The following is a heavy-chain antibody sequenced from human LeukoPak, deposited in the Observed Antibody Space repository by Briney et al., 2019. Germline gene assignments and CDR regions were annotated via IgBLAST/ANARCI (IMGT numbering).Heavy chain of an antibody. CDR2: ISGSGGST. J-gene: IGHJ6*03. CDR3: AKPERGYLLYYYMDV. Sequence: GGSLRLSCAASGFTSSSYAMSWVRQAPGKGLEWVSAISGSGGSTYYADSVKGRFTISRDNSKNTLYLQMNSLRAEDTAVYYCAKPERGYLLYYYMDVWGKGTTVTVSS. CDR1: GFTSSSYA. D-gene: IGHD3-3*01. V-gene: IGHV3-23*01.